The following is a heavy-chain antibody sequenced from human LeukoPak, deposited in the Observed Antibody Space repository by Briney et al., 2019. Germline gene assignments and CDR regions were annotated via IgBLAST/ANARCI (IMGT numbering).Heavy chain of an antibody. Sequence: ASVKVSCKASGGTFSSYAISWVRQAPGQGLEWMGGIIPIFGTANYAQKFQGRVTITADESTSTAYMELSSLRSDDTAVYYCASGATYCSSTSCSLRDYFDYWGQGTLVTVSS. CDR3: ASGATYCSSTSCSLRDYFDY. J-gene: IGHJ4*02. CDR1: GGTFSSYA. CDR2: IIPIFGTA. V-gene: IGHV1-69*13. D-gene: IGHD2-2*01.